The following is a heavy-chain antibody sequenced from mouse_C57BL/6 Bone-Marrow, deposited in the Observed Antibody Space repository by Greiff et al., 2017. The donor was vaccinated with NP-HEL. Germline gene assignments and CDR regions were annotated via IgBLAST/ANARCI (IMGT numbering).Heavy chain of an antibody. CDR3: ARDYPRYAY. Sequence: EVMLVESGGGLVKPGGSLKLSCAASGFTFSSYAMSWVRQTPEKRLEWVATISDGGSYTYYPDNVKGRFTISRDNAKNNLYLQMSHLKSEDTAMYYCARDYPRYAYWGQGTLVTVSA. CDR2: ISDGGSYT. V-gene: IGHV5-4*01. J-gene: IGHJ3*01. CDR1: GFTFSSYA.